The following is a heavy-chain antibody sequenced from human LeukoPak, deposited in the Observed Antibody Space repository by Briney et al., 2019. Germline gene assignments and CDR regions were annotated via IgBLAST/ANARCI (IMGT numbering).Heavy chain of an antibody. D-gene: IGHD3-10*01. CDR1: GFTFSNYE. CDR3: ARGRGLAYQYYSFDY. CDR2: IDGSGRVI. J-gene: IGHJ4*02. Sequence: GGSLRLSCEPSGFTFSNYEMNWVRQAPGKGLEWLSYIDGSGRVIFYADSVKGRFTISRDNARDSLSLQMNSLRVEDTGIYYCARGRGLAYQYYSFDYWGQGILVTVSS. V-gene: IGHV3-48*03.